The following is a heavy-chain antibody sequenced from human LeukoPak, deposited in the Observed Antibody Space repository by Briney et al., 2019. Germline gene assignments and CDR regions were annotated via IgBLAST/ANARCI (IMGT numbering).Heavy chain of an antibody. CDR3: ARRYSNYFFDY. CDR2: IYHSGST. CDR1: AYSITSGYY. D-gene: IGHD4-11*01. Sequence: SETLSLTCGVSAYSITSGYYWAWIRQPRGKGLEWIGNIYHSGSTYYNPSLTSRVTISVDTSKNQFSLKLSSVTAADTAVYYCARRYSNYFFDYWGQGTLVTVSS. V-gene: IGHV4-38-2*01. J-gene: IGHJ4*02.